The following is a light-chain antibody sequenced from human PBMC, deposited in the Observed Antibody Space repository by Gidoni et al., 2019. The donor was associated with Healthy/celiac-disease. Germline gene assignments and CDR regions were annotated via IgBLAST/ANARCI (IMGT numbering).Light chain of an antibody. CDR1: QSVSSN. CDR3: QQYNNWPAS. Sequence: EIVMTQSPATLSVSPGERATLSCRASQSVSSNLAWYQQKHGQAPRLLIYGASTRATGIPARFSGSGSGTEFTLTISSLQSEDFAVYYCQQYNNWPASFXGXTKVEIK. V-gene: IGKV3-15*01. CDR2: GAS. J-gene: IGKJ4*01.